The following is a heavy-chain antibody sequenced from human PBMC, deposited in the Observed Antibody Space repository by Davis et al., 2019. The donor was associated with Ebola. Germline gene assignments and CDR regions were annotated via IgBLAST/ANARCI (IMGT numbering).Heavy chain of an antibody. Sequence: PSETLSLTCSVYGGSFRGYYWSWIRQAPGMGLEWIGEINHSGSINYNPSLKSRVTMSVDTSKSQFSLKLRSVTAADTAVYYCARGDYAKTFDIWGQGTMVSVSS. CDR1: GGSFRGYY. CDR2: INHSGSI. J-gene: IGHJ3*02. CDR3: ARGDYAKTFDI. V-gene: IGHV4-34*01. D-gene: IGHD2-2*01.